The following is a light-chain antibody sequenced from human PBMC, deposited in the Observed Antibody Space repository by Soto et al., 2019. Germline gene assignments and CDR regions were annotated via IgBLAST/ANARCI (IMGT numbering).Light chain of an antibody. Sequence: ENVLTQSPGTLSLSPGERATLSCRASQSVGSSYLAWYQQKPGQAPRLLIYSTSSRATGIPDRFSGSGSGTDFTLTISRLEPEDFAVYYCQQYDSPIWTFDQGTKVEIK. CDR1: QSVGSSY. CDR2: STS. J-gene: IGKJ1*01. CDR3: QQYDSPIWT. V-gene: IGKV3-20*01.